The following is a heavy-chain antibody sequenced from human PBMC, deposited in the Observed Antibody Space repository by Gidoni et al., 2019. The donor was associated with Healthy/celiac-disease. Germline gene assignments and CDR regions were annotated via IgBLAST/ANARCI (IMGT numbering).Heavy chain of an antibody. CDR3: ARDMTTVTPVGFDY. CDR2: IDWDDDT. CDR1: GFPRSTSGMR. Sequence: QVTLKESGPALVKPTQTITLTCTCSGFPRSTSGMRVSWIRQPPGKALEWLARIDWDDDTFYSTSLKTRLTISKDTSKTPVVLTMTNMDPVDSATYYCARDMTTVTPVGFDYWGQGTLVTVSS. D-gene: IGHD4-4*01. J-gene: IGHJ4*02. V-gene: IGHV2-70*04.